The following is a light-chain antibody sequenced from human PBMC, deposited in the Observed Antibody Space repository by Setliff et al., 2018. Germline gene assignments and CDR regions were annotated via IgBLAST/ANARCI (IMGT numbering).Light chain of an antibody. Sequence: QSALTQPASVSGSPGQSITISCTGTSSDVGGYDYVSWYQQHPDKAPKLMIFGVSNRPSGVSNRFSGSKSGNTASLTISGLQAEDEADYYCSSYAGSSTLYVFGTGTKVTVL. V-gene: IGLV2-14*03. CDR2: GVS. CDR1: SSDVGGYDY. J-gene: IGLJ1*01. CDR3: SSYAGSSTLYV.